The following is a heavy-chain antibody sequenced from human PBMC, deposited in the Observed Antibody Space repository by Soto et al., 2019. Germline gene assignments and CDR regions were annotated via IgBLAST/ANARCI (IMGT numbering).Heavy chain of an antibody. CDR1: GGTFSSYA. D-gene: IGHD6-19*01. V-gene: IGHV1-69*12. CDR2: IIPIFGTA. CDR3: ARLHGSGCLAY. Sequence: QVQLVQSGAEVKKPGSSVKVSCKASGGTFSSYAISWVRQAPGQGREWMGGIIPIFGTANYAQKFQGRVTXTXXDATSTAYMERSSLRSADPAVYSCARLHGSGCLAYWGQGTLVTVSS. J-gene: IGHJ1*01.